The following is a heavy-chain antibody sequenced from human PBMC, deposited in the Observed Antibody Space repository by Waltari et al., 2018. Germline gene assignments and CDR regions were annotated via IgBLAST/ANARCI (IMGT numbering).Heavy chain of an antibody. CDR1: GGSISSSSYY. J-gene: IGHJ6*02. D-gene: IGHD1-1*01. CDR3: ARDLGLTQLILDYYYGMDV. CDR2: IYYRGST. Sequence: QLQLQESGPGLVKPSETLSLTCTVSGGSISSSSYYWGWIRQPPGKGLGWIGGIYYRGSTYYNPSLKSLVTISVDTSKNQFSLKLSSVTAADTAVYYCARDLGLTQLILDYYYGMDVWGQGTLVTVSS. V-gene: IGHV4-39*07.